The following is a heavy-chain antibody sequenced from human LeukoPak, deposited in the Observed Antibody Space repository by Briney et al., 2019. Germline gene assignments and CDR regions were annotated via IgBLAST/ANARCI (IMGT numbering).Heavy chain of an antibody. V-gene: IGHV1-46*01. CDR1: GYTFINYY. Sequence: ASVKVSCKASGYTFINYYMHWVRQAPGQGLEWMGIINPSGGGTSYAQKFQGRVTMTRDTSTSTVYMEVGSLRSEDTAVYYCARECRGYIDFWGQGTLVTVSS. CDR2: INPSGGGT. CDR3: ARECRGYIDF. J-gene: IGHJ4*02. D-gene: IGHD2-15*01.